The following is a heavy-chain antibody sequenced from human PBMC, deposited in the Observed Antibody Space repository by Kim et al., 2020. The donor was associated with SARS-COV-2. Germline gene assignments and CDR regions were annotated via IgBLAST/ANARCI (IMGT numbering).Heavy chain of an antibody. CDR2: INTNTGNP. J-gene: IGHJ6*02. CDR1: GYTFTSYA. Sequence: ASVKVSCKASGYTFTSYAMNWVRQAPGQELEWMGWINTNTGNPTYAQGFTGRFVFSLDTSVSTAYLQISSLKAEDTAVYYCARDGVSRYYYYGMDVWGQGTTVTVSS. V-gene: IGHV7-4-1*02. CDR3: ARDGVSRYYYYGMDV. D-gene: IGHD2-2*01.